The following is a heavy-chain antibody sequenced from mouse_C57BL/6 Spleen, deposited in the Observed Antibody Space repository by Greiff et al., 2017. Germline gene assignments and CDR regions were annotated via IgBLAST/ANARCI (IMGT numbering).Heavy chain of an antibody. CDR1: GYAFTNYL. J-gene: IGHJ3*01. CDR3: ARGGDGYPAWFAY. V-gene: IGHV1-54*01. CDR2: INPGSGGT. Sequence: VQLQQSGAELVRPGTSVKVSCKASGYAFTNYLIEWVKQRPGQGLEWIGVINPGSGGTNYNEKFKGKATLTADKSSSTAYMQLSSLTSEDSAVYFCARGGDGYPAWFAYWGQGTLVTVSA. D-gene: IGHD2-3*01.